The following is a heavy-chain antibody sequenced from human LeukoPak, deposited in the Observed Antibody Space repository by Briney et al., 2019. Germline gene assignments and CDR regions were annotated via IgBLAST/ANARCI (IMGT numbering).Heavy chain of an antibody. D-gene: IGHD3-3*01. CDR2: VIPIFGTA. CDR3: ARGSYDFWSGTPRYYFDY. Sequence: SVKVSCKASGGTFSSYAISWVRQAPGPGRECMGRVIPIFGTANYAQKFQGRVTITTDESTSTAYMELSSLRSEAAAVYYCARGSYDFWSGTPRYYFDYWGQGTLVTVSS. J-gene: IGHJ4*02. V-gene: IGHV1-69*05. CDR1: GGTFSSYA.